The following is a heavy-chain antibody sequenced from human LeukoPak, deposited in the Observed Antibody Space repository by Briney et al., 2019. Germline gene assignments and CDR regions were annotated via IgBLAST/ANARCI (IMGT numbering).Heavy chain of an antibody. D-gene: IGHD2-15*01. Sequence: GGSLRLSCAASGFTFSSYAMSWVRQAPGMGLEWVSAISGSGGSTYYADSVKGRFTISRDNSKNTLYLQMNSLRAEDTAVYYCAKDCSGGSCYFDYWGQGTLVTVSS. CDR3: AKDCSGGSCYFDY. J-gene: IGHJ4*02. V-gene: IGHV3-23*01. CDR1: GFTFSSYA. CDR2: ISGSGGST.